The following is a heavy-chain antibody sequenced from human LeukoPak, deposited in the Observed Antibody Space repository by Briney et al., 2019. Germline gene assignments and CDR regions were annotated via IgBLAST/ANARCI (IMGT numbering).Heavy chain of an antibody. CDR3: ARTRAAGIDYYYGMDV. CDR2: IHHSGST. CDR1: GYSISSGYY. D-gene: IGHD6-13*01. J-gene: IGHJ6*02. V-gene: IGHV4-38-2*02. Sequence: NPSETPSLTCIVSGYSISSGYYWGWIRQPPGKGLEWIGNIHHSGSTYYNPSLKSRVTISVDTSKNQLSLKLSSVTAADTAVYYCARTRAAGIDYYYGMDVWGQGTTVTVSS.